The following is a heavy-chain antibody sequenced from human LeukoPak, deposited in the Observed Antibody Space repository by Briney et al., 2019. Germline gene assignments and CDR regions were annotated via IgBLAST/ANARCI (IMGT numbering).Heavy chain of an antibody. CDR1: GYTFTSYG. Sequence: GASVKVSCXASGYTFTSYGISWVRQAPGQGLEWMGWISAYNDNTNYAQKFQGRVTITADKSTSTAYMELSSLRSEDTAVYYCARDFGMGVLSFDYWGQGTLVTVSS. V-gene: IGHV1-18*01. CDR3: ARDFGMGVLSFDY. CDR2: ISAYNDNT. D-gene: IGHD3-16*01. J-gene: IGHJ4*02.